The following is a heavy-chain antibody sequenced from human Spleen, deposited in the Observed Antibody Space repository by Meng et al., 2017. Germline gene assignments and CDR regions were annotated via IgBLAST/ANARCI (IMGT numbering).Heavy chain of an antibody. V-gene: IGHV5-51*01. CDR2: IYPGDSDS. CDR3: ARTDYGGNSYFDY. J-gene: IGHJ4*02. CDR1: GYSFTSYW. Sequence: GESLKISCKGSGYSFTSYWIAWVRQMPGKGLEWMGIIYPGDSDSRYSPSFQGQVTISADKSVTTAYLQWSSLKASDTAMYYCARTDYGGNSYFDYWGQGTPVTVSS. D-gene: IGHD4-23*01.